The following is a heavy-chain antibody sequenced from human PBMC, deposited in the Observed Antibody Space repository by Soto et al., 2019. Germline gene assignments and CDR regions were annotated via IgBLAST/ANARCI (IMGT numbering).Heavy chain of an antibody. CDR2: ISSSSSTI. D-gene: IGHD2-2*01. CDR3: ARDDCSSTSCYLGYYMDV. Sequence: PGGSLTLSCAASGFTFSSYSMNWVRQAPGKGLEWVSYISSSSSTIYYADSVKGRFTISRDNAKNSLYLQMNSLRAEDTAVYYCARDDCSSTSCYLGYYMDVWGKGTTVTVSS. V-gene: IGHV3-48*01. J-gene: IGHJ6*03. CDR1: GFTFSSYS.